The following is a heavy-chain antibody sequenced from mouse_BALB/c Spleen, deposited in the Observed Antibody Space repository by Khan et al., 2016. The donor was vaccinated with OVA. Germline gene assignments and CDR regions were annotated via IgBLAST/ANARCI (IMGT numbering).Heavy chain of an antibody. J-gene: IGHJ1*01. CDR3: ARPSYDPRDFEV. CDR1: GFNIKDTY. V-gene: IGHV14-3*02. CDR2: IAPANGNT. D-gene: IGHD2-3*01. Sequence: MQLEESGAELVKPGASVKLSCTASGFNIKDTYLHWVKQRPEQGLEWIGRIAPANGNTQYDPKFQGKATITSDTSSNTSYLQLNSLTSEDTAVYYCARPSYDPRDFEVWGAVTTVTVSS.